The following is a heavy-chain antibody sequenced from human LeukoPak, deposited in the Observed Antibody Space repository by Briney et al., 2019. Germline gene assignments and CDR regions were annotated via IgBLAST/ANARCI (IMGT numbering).Heavy chain of an antibody. D-gene: IGHD3-9*01. CDR1: GFTFSNYA. J-gene: IGHJ4*02. Sequence: GGSLRLSCAASGFTFSNYAMGWVRQAPGKGLEWVSSIRGTVDNTHYADAVKGRFTISRDISKNTLYLQMNSVRAEDTARYYCAKASSRDTGYYFDSWGQGALVTVSS. CDR2: IRGTVDNT. V-gene: IGHV3-23*01. CDR3: AKASSRDTGYYFDS.